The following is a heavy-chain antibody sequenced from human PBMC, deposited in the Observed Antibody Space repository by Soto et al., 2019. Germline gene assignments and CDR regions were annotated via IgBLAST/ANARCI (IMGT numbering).Heavy chain of an antibody. Sequence: GGSLRLSCAASGFTFSSYGMHWVRQAPGKGLEWVAVISYDGSNKYYADSVKGRFTISRDNSKNTLYLQMNSLRAEDTAVYYCAKGVGPQSSYYYYYGMDVWGQGTTVTVSS. D-gene: IGHD2-15*01. V-gene: IGHV3-30*18. CDR3: AKGVGPQSSYYYYYGMDV. CDR2: ISYDGSNK. J-gene: IGHJ6*02. CDR1: GFTFSSYG.